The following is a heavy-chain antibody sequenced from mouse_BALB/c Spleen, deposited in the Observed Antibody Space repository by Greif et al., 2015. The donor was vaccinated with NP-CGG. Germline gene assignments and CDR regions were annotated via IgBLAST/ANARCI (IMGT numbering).Heavy chain of an antibody. CDR2: INPNNGGT. CDR3: ARTDGYGNYFDY. CDR1: GYTFTDYN. J-gene: IGHJ2*01. D-gene: IGHD2-3*01. V-gene: IGHV1-18*01. Sequence: VHVKQSGPELVKPGASVKIPCKASGYTFTDYNMDWVKQSHGKSLEWIGDINPNNGGTVYNQKFKGKATLTVDKSSSTAYMELRSLTSEDTAVYYCARTDGYGNYFDYWGQSTTLTVSS.